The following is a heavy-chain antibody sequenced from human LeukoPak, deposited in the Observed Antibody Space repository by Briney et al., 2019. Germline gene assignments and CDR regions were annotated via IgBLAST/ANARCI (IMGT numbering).Heavy chain of an antibody. V-gene: IGHV5-51*01. Sequence: GESLKISCKGSGYSFTSYWIGWVRQMPGKGLEWMGIIYPGDSDTRYSPSFQGQVTISADKFISTAYLQWSSLKASDTAMYYCARVPATVTTVGAFDIWGQGTMVTVSS. D-gene: IGHD4-17*01. CDR3: ARVPATVTTVGAFDI. CDR2: IYPGDSDT. CDR1: GYSFTSYW. J-gene: IGHJ3*02.